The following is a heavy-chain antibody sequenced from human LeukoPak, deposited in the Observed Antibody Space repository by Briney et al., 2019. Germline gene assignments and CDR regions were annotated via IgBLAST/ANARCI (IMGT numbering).Heavy chain of an antibody. CDR3: ARDLVAHYYDSSGHSFRHAFDI. J-gene: IGHJ3*02. Sequence: SVKVSCKASGGTFSSYAISWVRQAPGQGLEWMGGIIPIFGTANYAQKFQGRVTITTDESTSTAYMELSSLRSEDTAVYYCARDLVAHYYDSSGHSFRHAFDIWGQGTMVTVS. D-gene: IGHD3-22*01. CDR2: IIPIFGTA. V-gene: IGHV1-69*05. CDR1: GGTFSSYA.